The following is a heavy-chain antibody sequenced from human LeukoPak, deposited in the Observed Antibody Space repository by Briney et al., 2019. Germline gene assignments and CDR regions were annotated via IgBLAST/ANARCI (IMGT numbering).Heavy chain of an antibody. CDR3: ARDVNSSGYYYRGSWFDP. J-gene: IGHJ5*02. CDR1: GFTFSSYG. V-gene: IGHV3-33*01. D-gene: IGHD3-22*01. CDR2: IWYDGSNK. Sequence: GGSLRLSCAASGFTFSSYGMHWVRQAPGKGLEWVAVIWYDGSNKYYADSVKGRFTISRDNSKNTLYLQMNSLRAEDTAVYYCARDVNSSGYYYRGSWFDPWGQGTLVTVSS.